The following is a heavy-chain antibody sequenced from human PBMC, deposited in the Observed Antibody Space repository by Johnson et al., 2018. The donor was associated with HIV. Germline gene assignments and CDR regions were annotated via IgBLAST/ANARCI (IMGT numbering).Heavy chain of an antibody. CDR2: IKQDGSEK. CDR3: ARGPSAYCGGDCPGGAFDI. D-gene: IGHD2-21*02. CDR1: GFTFSSYW. J-gene: IGHJ3*02. V-gene: IGHV3-7*01. Sequence: EKLVESGGGLVQPGGSLRLSCAASGFTFSSYWMSWVRQAPGKGLEWVANIKQDGSEKYYVDSVKGRFTISRDNAKNSLYLQMNSLRAEDTALYYCARGPSAYCGGDCPGGAFDIWGQGTMVTVSS.